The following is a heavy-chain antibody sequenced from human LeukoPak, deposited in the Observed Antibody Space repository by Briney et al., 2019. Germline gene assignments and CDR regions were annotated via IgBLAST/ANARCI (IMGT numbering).Heavy chain of an antibody. V-gene: IGHV3-23*01. Sequence: QTGGSLRLSCAAYGFTFRNYAMSWVRQAPGKGLEWASAIVGNGVSTYYADSVQGRFTISRDNSKNTLYLQMNSLRAEDTALYYCTKWGDYDGSTGYYDSDYWGQGTLVTVSS. CDR2: IVGNGVST. CDR3: TKWGDYDGSTGYYDSDY. J-gene: IGHJ4*02. D-gene: IGHD3-9*01. CDR1: GFTFRNYA.